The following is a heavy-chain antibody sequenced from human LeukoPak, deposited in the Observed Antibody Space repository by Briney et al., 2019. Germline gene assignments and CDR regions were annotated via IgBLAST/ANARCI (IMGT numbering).Heavy chain of an antibody. D-gene: IGHD5-24*01. J-gene: IGHJ4*02. Sequence: KPSETLSLTCTVSGGSISSSSYYWGWIRQPPGKGLEWIGTIYYSGSTYYNPSLKSRVTISVDTSKNQFSLKLSSVTAADTAVYYCAREFRDGYNCLDYWGQGTLVTVSS. V-gene: IGHV4-39*02. CDR1: GGSISSSSYY. CDR3: AREFRDGYNCLDY. CDR2: IYYSGST.